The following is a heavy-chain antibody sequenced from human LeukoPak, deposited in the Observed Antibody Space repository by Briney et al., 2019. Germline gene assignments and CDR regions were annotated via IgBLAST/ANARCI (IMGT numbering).Heavy chain of an antibody. CDR2: IYPGDSDT. V-gene: IGHV5-51*01. J-gene: IGHJ4*02. D-gene: IGHD2-2*01. CDR3: AGQITGYCSSTSCFAPDY. Sequence: GESLKISCKGSGYSFTSYWIGWVRQMPGKGLEWMGIIYPGDSDTRYSPSFQGQVTISADKSISTAYLQWSSLKASDTAMYYCAGQITGYCSSTSCFAPDYWGQGTLVTVSS. CDR1: GYSFTSYW.